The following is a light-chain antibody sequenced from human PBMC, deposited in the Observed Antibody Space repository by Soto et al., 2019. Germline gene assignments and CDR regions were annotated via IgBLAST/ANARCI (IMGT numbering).Light chain of an antibody. J-gene: IGLJ2*01. V-gene: IGLV8-61*01. CDR3: ALYMASGISV. CDR1: SGSVSTSYY. Sequence: QAVVTQEPSFSVSPGGTVTLTCALNSGSVSTSYYPSWYQQTPGQAPRTLIYSTSTRSSGVPDRFSGSILGNKAALTITGAQADDESDYYCALYMASGISVLGGGTKLTVL. CDR2: STS.